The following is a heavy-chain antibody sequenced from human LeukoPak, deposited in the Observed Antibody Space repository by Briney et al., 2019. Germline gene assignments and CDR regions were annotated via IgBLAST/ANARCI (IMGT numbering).Heavy chain of an antibody. V-gene: IGHV4-61*02. J-gene: IGHJ6*03. Sequence: SETLSLTCTVSGGSISTSNYYWSWIRQPAGKGLEWIGRIYTSGSTNYNPSLKSRVTISVDTSKNQFSLRLNSVTAADTAVYYCARGESSSSPLYYYYYYMDVWGRDHGDRLL. CDR3: ARGESSSSPLYYYYYYMDV. D-gene: IGHD6-6*01. CDR1: GGSISTSNYY. CDR2: IYTSGST.